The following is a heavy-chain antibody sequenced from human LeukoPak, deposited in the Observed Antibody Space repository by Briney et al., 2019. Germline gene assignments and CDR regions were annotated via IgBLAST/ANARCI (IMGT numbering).Heavy chain of an antibody. J-gene: IGHJ4*02. CDR1: GFTLSSFS. CDR3: ARVSPEGYFDY. Sequence: PGGSLRLSCAASGFTLSSFSMHWVRQAPGKGLEYVSAISYNGDDTYYASSVKGRFTISRDNSKSTLYLQMGSLRTEEMGVYYCARVSPEGYFDYWGQGTLVTVSS. V-gene: IGHV3-64*01. CDR2: ISYNGDDT.